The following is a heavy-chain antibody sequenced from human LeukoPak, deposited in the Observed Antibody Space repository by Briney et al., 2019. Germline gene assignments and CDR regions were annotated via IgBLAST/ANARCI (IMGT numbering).Heavy chain of an antibody. V-gene: IGHV7-4-1*02. CDR3: ARGRAPFDY. CDR1: GYTFTNHA. J-gene: IGHJ4*02. CDR2: INTNTGNP. Sequence: GASVKVSCKASGYTFTNHAMNWVRQAPGQGLEWMGWINTNTGNPMYAQGFTGRFVFSLDTSVSTAYLQISSLKAEDSAVYYCARGRAPFDYWGQGTLVTVSS.